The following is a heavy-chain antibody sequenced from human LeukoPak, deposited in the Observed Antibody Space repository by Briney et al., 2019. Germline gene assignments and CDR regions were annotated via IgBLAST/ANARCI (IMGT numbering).Heavy chain of an antibody. CDR2: ISYDGSNK. V-gene: IGHV3-30*04. CDR1: GFTFSSYA. J-gene: IGHJ4*02. D-gene: IGHD6-19*01. CDR3: ARDADIAVAGHFDY. Sequence: GGSLRLSCATSGFTFSSYAMHWVRQAPGKGLEWVALISYDGSNKYYADSVKGRFTISRDNSKNTLYLQMTSLRAEDTAVCYCARDADIAVAGHFDYWGQGTPVTVSS.